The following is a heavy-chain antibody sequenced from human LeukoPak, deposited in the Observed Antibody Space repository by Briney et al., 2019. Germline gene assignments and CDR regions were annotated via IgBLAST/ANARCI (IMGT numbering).Heavy chain of an antibody. D-gene: IGHD3-10*01. CDR1: GGSISSYY. CDR2: IYTSGST. J-gene: IGHJ6*03. Sequence: PSETLSLTXTVSGGSISSYYWSWIRQPAGKGLEWIGRIYTSGSTNYNPSLKSRVTMSVDTSKNQFSLKLSSVTAADTAVYYCARGGMVRGVNNYYYMDVWGKGTTVTVSS. V-gene: IGHV4-4*07. CDR3: ARGGMVRGVNNYYYMDV.